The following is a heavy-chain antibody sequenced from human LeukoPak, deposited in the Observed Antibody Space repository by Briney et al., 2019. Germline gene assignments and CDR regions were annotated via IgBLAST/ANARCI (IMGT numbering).Heavy chain of an antibody. J-gene: IGHJ4*02. V-gene: IGHV4-61*02. CDR3: ARASGSYFWYYFDY. CDR2: IYTSGST. Sequence: SQTLSLTCTVSGGSISSGSYYWSWIRQPAGRGLEWIGRIYTSGSTNYNPSLKSRVTISVDTSKNQFSLKLSSVTAADTAVYYCARASGSYFWYYFDYWGQGTLVTVSS. D-gene: IGHD1-26*01. CDR1: GGSISSGSYY.